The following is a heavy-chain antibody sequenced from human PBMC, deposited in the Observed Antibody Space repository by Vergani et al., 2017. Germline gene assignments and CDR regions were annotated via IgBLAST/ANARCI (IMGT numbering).Heavy chain of an antibody. CDR3: ASGEYYDFWSGPVNG. V-gene: IGHV1-69*02. CDR1: GGTFSSYT. D-gene: IGHD3-3*01. CDR2: IIPILGIA. Sequence: QVQLVQSGAEVKKPGSSVKVSCKASGGTFSSYTISWVRQAPGQGLEWMGRIIPILGIANYAQKFQGRVTITADKSTSTAYMELSSLRSEDTAVYYCASGEYYDFWSGPVNGWGQGTLVTVSS. J-gene: IGHJ4*02.